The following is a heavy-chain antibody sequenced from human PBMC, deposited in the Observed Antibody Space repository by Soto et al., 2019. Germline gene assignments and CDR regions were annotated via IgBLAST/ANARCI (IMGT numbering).Heavy chain of an antibody. J-gene: IGHJ6*02. Sequence: PSETLSLTCTVSGGSVDNDHWSWIRRPPVNGLEWVGYIHSSGYTNYNPSLRSRLTLSVDTSKNQFSLKVSPVTAADTAVYYCARLSHIFPVETYFYHYMDIWGQGITVTVSS. CDR3: ARLSHIFPVETYFYHYMDI. CDR1: GGSVDNDH. D-gene: IGHD3-9*01. CDR2: IHSSGYT. V-gene: IGHV4-59*02.